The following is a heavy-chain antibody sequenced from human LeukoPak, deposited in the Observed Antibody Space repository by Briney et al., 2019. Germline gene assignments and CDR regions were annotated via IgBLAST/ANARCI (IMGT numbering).Heavy chain of an antibody. CDR3: ARVLSSSRFLEWFDY. D-gene: IGHD3-3*01. J-gene: IGHJ4*02. V-gene: IGHV4-59*01. CDR2: IYYSGST. CDR1: GGSISGYY. Sequence: SETLSLTRTVSGGSISGYYWSWIRQPPGKGLEWIGYIYYSGSTNYNPSLKSRVTISVDTSKNQFSLKLSSVTAADTAVYYCARVLSSSRFLEWFDYWGQGTLVTVSS.